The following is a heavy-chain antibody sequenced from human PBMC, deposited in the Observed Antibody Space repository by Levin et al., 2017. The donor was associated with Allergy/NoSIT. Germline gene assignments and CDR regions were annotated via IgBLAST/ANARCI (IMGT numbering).Heavy chain of an antibody. CDR3: ARARGGYSYGFGSDLDY. CDR1: GFTFRSYG. D-gene: IGHD5-18*01. J-gene: IGHJ4*02. CDR2: IWYDGSYK. Sequence: GGSLRLSCAASGFTFRSYGMHWVRQAPGKGLEWVAVIWYDGSYKYYADSVMGRFTISRDNSKDTVDLQMNSLRAEDMAVYYCARARGGYSYGFGSDLDYWGQGTPVTVSS. V-gene: IGHV3-33*01.